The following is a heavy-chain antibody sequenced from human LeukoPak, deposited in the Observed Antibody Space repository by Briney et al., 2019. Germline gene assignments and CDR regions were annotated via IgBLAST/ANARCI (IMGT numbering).Heavy chain of an antibody. V-gene: IGHV3-21*01. CDR3: ARGGHAYYDSSGYRYYFDY. CDR2: ITSSSSYI. CDR1: GFTFSSYW. D-gene: IGHD3-22*01. Sequence: SGGSLRLSCAASGFTFSSYWMSWVRQAPGKGLEWVSSITSSSSYIYYADSVKGRFTFSRDNAKNSLYLQMNSLRAEDTAVYYCARGGHAYYDSSGYRYYFDYWGQGTLVTVSS. J-gene: IGHJ4*02.